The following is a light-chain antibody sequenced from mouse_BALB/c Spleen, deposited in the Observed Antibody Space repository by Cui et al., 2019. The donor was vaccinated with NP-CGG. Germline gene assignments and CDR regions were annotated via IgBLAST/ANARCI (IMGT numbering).Light chain of an antibody. Sequence: QAVVTQESALTTSPGETVTLTCRSSTGAVTTSNYANWVQEKPDHVFTGLIGGTNNRAPGVPARFSGSLIGDKAALTITGAQTEDEAIYFCALWHSNHWVFGGGTKLTVL. V-gene: IGLV1*01. CDR2: GTN. CDR3: ALWHSNHWV. J-gene: IGLJ1*01. CDR1: TGAVTTSNY.